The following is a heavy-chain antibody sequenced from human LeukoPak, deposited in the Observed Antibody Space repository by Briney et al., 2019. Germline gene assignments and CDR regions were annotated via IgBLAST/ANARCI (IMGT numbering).Heavy chain of an antibody. CDR2: INSDGSRT. Sequence: GGSLRLSCAASGFTFSTYWMHWVRQAPGKGLVWVSRINSDGSRTTYADSVKGRFTISRDSAKNTLYLQMNSLRTEDTAVYYCARPETQYSSGLDGFDIWGQGTMVTVSS. D-gene: IGHD6-19*01. CDR3: ARPETQYSSGLDGFDI. V-gene: IGHV3-74*01. CDR1: GFTFSTYW. J-gene: IGHJ3*02.